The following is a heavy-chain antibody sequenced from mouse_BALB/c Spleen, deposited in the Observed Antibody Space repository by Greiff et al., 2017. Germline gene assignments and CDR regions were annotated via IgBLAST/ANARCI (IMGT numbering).Heavy chain of an antibody. J-gene: IGHJ3*01. CDR3: ASLYYGRPWFAY. CDR2: ISYSGST. D-gene: IGHD1-1*01. Sequence: EVQLVESGPGLVKPSQSLSLTCTVTGYSITSDYAWNWIRQFPGNQLEWMGYISYSGSTSYNPSLKSRISITRDTSKNQFFLQLNSVTTEDTATYYCASLYYGRPWFAYWGQGTLVTVSA. V-gene: IGHV3-2*02. CDR1: GYSITSDYA.